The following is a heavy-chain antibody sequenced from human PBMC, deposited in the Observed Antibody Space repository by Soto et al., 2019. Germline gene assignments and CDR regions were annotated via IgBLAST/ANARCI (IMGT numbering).Heavy chain of an antibody. J-gene: IGHJ4*02. D-gene: IGHD2-2*02. CDR2: ISSSSSYI. Sequence: ASVKVSCAASGFTFSSYSMNWVRQAPGKGLEWVSSISSSSSYIYYADSVKGRFTISRDNAKNSLYLQMNSLRAEDTAVYYCARDIDIVVVPAAILGYWGQGTLVTVS. CDR3: ARDIDIVVVPAAILGY. CDR1: GFTFSSYS. V-gene: IGHV3-21*01.